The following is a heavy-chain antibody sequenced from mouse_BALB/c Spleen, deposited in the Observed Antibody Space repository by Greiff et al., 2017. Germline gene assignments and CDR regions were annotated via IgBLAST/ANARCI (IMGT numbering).Heavy chain of an antibody. J-gene: IGHJ2*01. CDR3: ARWGLLRDYYFDY. V-gene: IGHV1-69*02. CDR1: GYTFTSYW. D-gene: IGHD1-1*01. Sequence: VQLQQPGAELVKPGASVKLSCKASGYTFTSYWMHWVKQRPGQGLEWIGEIDPSDSYTNYNQKFKGKATLTVDKSSSTAYMQLSSLTSEDSAVYYCARWGLLRDYYFDYWGQGTTLTVSS. CDR2: IDPSDSYT.